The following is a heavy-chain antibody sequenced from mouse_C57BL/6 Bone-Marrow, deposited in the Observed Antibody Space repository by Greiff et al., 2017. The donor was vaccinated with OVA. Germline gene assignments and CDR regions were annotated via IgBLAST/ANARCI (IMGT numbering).Heavy chain of an antibody. Sequence: VQLQQSGTVLARPGASVKMSCKTSGYTFTSYWMHWVKQRPGQGLEWIGAIYPGNSDTSYNQKFKGKAKLTAVTSASTAYMELSSLTNEDSAVYYCTRSWGWLLRDAMDYWGQGTSVTVSS. V-gene: IGHV1-5*01. CDR1: GYTFTSYW. D-gene: IGHD2-3*01. CDR2: IYPGNSDT. J-gene: IGHJ4*01. CDR3: TRSWGWLLRDAMDY.